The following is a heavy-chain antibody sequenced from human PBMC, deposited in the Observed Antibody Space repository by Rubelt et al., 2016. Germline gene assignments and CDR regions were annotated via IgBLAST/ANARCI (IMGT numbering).Heavy chain of an antibody. CDR1: GGSFSAYS. J-gene: IGHJ5*02. V-gene: IGHV4-34*01. Sequence: QVQLQQWGAGLLKPSETLSLTCTVYGGSFSAYSWSWIRQPPGEGLEWIGVVTHSGSTHYNPSLKSRVTISLDTPNNQFSLRLSSVTAADTAVYYCARAFYDSSGYNCFDPWGRGTLVTVSS. CDR2: VTHSGST. D-gene: IGHD3-22*01. CDR3: ARAFYDSSGYNCFDP.